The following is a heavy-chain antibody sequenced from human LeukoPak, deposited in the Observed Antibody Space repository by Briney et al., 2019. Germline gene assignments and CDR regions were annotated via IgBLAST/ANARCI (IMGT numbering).Heavy chain of an antibody. V-gene: IGHV4-61*08. Sequence: SETLSLTCAVSSGSISSGGYSWSWIRQTPGKGLEWIGYIHYTGSTNYNPSLKSRVTMSVDTSKNQFSLRLSSVTAADTAVYYCARDAHDISTGYLNWFDPWGQGTLVTVSS. CDR2: IHYTGST. CDR3: ARDAHDISTGYLNWFDP. J-gene: IGHJ5*02. CDR1: SGSISSGGYS. D-gene: IGHD3-9*01.